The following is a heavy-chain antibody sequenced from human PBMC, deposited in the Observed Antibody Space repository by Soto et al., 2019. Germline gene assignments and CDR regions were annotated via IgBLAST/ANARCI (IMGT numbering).Heavy chain of an antibody. D-gene: IGHD4-17*01. CDR3: AREHRRDYYYFDY. CDR2: TSFDGSNE. Sequence: GGSLRLSCAASGFNFSSYGMHWVRQAPGKGLGWVAITSFDGSNEDYEDSVKGRFTISRDNSKSTLFLQMNSLSPEDTGVYYCAREHRRDYYYFDYWGQGTLVTVSS. J-gene: IGHJ4*02. V-gene: IGHV3-30*03. CDR1: GFNFSSYG.